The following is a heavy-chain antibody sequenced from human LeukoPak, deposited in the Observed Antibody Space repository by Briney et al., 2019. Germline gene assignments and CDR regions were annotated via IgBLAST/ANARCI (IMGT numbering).Heavy chain of an antibody. D-gene: IGHD2-2*01. J-gene: IGHJ4*02. Sequence: GGSLRLSYTASGFTFSGYYMSWGRQAPGKGPEWVANIKQNGSAKDYVDSVKGRFTISRDNAKNSLYLQMNSLRAEDTAVYYCARGSTAAANFDYWGQGTLVTVSS. V-gene: IGHV3-7*01. CDR1: GFTFSGYY. CDR2: IKQNGSAK. CDR3: ARGSTAAANFDY.